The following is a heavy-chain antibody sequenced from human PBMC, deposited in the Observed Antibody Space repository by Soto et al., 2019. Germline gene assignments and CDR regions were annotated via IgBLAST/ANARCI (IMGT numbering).Heavy chain of an antibody. CDR3: ARVSVPLTRVGGDHYFDY. J-gene: IGHJ4*02. CDR2: INHSGST. V-gene: IGHV4-34*01. Sequence: SETLSLTCAVYGGSFSGYYWSWIRQPPGKGLEWIGEINHSGSTNYNPSLKSRVTISVDTSKNQFSLKLSSVTAADTAVYYCARVSVPLTRVGGDHYFDYWGQGTLVTVSS. D-gene: IGHD3-3*01. CDR1: GGSFSGYY.